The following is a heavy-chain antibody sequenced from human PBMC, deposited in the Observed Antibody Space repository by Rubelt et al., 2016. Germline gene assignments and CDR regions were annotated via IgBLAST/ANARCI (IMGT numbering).Heavy chain of an antibody. V-gene: IGHV3-30*04. D-gene: IGHD3-16*01. J-gene: IGHJ4*02. CDR1: GFTFSSYA. Sequence: VQLVESGGGVVQPGRSLRLSCAASGFTFSSYAMHWVRQAPGKGLEWVAVISYDGSNKYYADSVKGRFTISRDNSKNTLYLQMNSLRAEDTAVYYCARVPYVDYVWGLLGYWGQGTLVTVSS. CDR3: ARVPYVDYVWGLLGY. CDR2: ISYDGSNK.